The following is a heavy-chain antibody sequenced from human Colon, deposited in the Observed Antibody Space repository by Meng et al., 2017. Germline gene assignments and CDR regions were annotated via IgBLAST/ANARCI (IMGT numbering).Heavy chain of an antibody. CDR3: ARSVRLGVAGKSGAY. D-gene: IGHD6-19*01. V-gene: IGHV4-34*01. J-gene: IGHJ4*02. CDR2: INHSGST. CDR1: GGSYSGYN. Sequence: HRNQWRAGMSKPSDALCLTRAGCGGSYSGYNWSGFRQPPGKGLEWIGEINHSGSTNYNPSLKSRVTISVDTSKNQFSLKLSSVTAADTAVYYCARSVRLGVAGKSGAYWGQGTLVTVSS.